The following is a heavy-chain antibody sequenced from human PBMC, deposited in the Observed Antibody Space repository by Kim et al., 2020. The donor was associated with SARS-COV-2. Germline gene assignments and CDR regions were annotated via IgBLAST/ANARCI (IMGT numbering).Heavy chain of an antibody. Sequence: GGSLRLSCAASGFTFSSYGMHWVRQVPGKGLEWVAFISDDGNSRKYAESVKGRFTMSRDNSKNTLHLQQNRLRVEDTAVYYCASGYSYGYFGLGRLFDYWGQGTLVSVSS. CDR1: GFTFSSYG. J-gene: IGHJ4*02. D-gene: IGHD5-18*01. CDR3: ASGYSYGYFGLGRLFDY. CDR2: ISDDGNSR. V-gene: IGHV3-30*03.